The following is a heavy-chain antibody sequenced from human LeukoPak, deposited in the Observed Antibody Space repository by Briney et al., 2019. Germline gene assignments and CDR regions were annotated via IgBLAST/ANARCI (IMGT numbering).Heavy chain of an antibody. D-gene: IGHD4-17*01. Sequence: GGSLRLSCAASGFTFDDYAMHWVRQAPGKGLEWVSLISGDGGSTYYADSVEGRFTISRDNSKNSLYLQMSSLRTEDTALYYCAKVISYGDLTGGFDYWGQGTLVTVSS. CDR3: AKVISYGDLTGGFDY. CDR2: ISGDGGST. V-gene: IGHV3-43*02. J-gene: IGHJ4*02. CDR1: GFTFDDYA.